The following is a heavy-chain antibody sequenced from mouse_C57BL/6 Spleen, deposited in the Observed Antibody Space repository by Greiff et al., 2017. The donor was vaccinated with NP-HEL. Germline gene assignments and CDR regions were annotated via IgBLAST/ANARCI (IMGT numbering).Heavy chain of an antibody. CDR2: IHPNSGST. V-gene: IGHV1-64*01. J-gene: IGHJ4*01. D-gene: IGHD1-1*01. CDR1: GYTFTSYG. CDR3: ARWGTTVVATPSYAMDY. Sequence: QVQLQQPGAELVKPGASGKWSCKASGYTFTSYGRHGGKQRPGQGLEGIGMIHPNSGSTNYNEKFKSKATLTVDKSSSSAYMQLSSLTSEDSAVYYCARWGTTVVATPSYAMDYWGQGTSVTVSS.